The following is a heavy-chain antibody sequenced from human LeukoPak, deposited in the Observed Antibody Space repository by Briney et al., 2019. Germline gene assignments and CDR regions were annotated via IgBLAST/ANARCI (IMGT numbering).Heavy chain of an antibody. D-gene: IGHD3-22*01. J-gene: IGHJ4*02. Sequence: ASVKVSCKGSGYTFTTYGISWVRQAPGQGLEWMGWISGYNGKTRYVQKFQGRVTMTTDTSTNTAYMELRSLRSDDTAVYYCAREIPITNGDDTSGYYSDFWGQGTLVTVSS. V-gene: IGHV1-18*01. CDR2: ISGYNGKT. CDR1: GYTFTTYG. CDR3: AREIPITNGDDTSGYYSDF.